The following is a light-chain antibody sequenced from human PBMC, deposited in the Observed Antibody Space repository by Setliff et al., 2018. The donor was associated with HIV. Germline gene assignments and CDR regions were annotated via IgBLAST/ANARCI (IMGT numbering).Light chain of an antibody. CDR2: VTR. J-gene: IGLJ1*01. CDR1: SSNIGAGYD. CDR3: QSYDNSLSGSSV. Sequence: QSALTQPPSVSGAPGQRVTISCAGNSSNIGAGYDVHWYQQFPGTAPKFLTSVTRNRPSGVPDRFSASKSGTSASLAIAGLQAEDEADYYCQSYDNSLSGSSVFGSGTKVTVL. V-gene: IGLV1-40*01.